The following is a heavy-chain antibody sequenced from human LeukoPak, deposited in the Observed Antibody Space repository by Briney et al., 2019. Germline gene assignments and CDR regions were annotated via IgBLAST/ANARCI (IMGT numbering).Heavy chain of an antibody. J-gene: IGHJ6*03. Sequence: ASVKVSCKTSGYTFSGYYMHWVRQAPGQGFEWMGCINPNSGDTKYAQKFQGRVTMTRDTSPSTAYMELSTLRSDDTPVYFCAREPSGTFYHYIDVWGKGTTVTVSS. V-gene: IGHV1-2*02. CDR1: GYTFSGYY. D-gene: IGHD1-14*01. CDR3: AREPSGTFYHYIDV. CDR2: INPNSGDT.